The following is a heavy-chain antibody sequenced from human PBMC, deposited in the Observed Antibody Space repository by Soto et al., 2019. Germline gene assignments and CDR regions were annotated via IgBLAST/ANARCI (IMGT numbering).Heavy chain of an antibody. V-gene: IGHV4-39*01. CDR1: GGSISSSSYY. Sequence: QLQLQESGPGLVKPSETLSLTCTVSGGSISSSSYYWGWIRQPPGKGLEWIGSIYYSGSTYYNPSLKSRVTISVDTSNNQFSLKLSSVTAADTAVYYCASLWFGELLPHYWGQGTLVTVSS. CDR3: ASLWFGELLPHY. CDR2: IYYSGST. J-gene: IGHJ4*02. D-gene: IGHD3-10*01.